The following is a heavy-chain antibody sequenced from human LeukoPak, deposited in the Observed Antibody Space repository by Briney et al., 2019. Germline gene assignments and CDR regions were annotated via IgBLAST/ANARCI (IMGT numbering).Heavy chain of an antibody. CDR2: IAGGGNSA. CDR1: GFTFSTYA. CDR3: AKGPPWGSYWHFLDY. Sequence: GGSLRLSCAASGFTFSTYAMNWVRQAPGKGLEWVAVIAGGGNSAYYADSMKGRFTISRDNSNNTLYLQMDSLKPEDTAVYFCAKGPPWGSYWHFLDYWGQGTLVSVSS. J-gene: IGHJ4*02. D-gene: IGHD1-26*01. V-gene: IGHV3-23*01.